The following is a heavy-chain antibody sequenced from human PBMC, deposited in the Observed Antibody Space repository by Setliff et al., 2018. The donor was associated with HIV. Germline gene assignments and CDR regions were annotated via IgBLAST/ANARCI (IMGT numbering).Heavy chain of an antibody. J-gene: IGHJ3*01. CDR1: GFTFSSYS. CDR2: INWDGGSI. D-gene: IGHD3-9*01. CDR3: VREGEYFDTIGHYLVRRFFDL. Sequence: PGGSLRLSCAASGFTFSSYSMNWVRQAPGKGLEWVSLINWDGGSIFYADSVRGRFTISRDNAKKSVFLHMNSLRGEDTAVYYCVREGEYFDTIGHYLVRRFFDLWGQGTMVTVSS. V-gene: IGHV3-48*04.